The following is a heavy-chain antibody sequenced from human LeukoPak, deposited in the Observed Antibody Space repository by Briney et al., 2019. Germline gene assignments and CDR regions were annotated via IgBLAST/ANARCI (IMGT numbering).Heavy chain of an antibody. CDR2: IYYSGST. CDR3: ARGGAAADVKEFDY. J-gene: IGHJ4*02. CDR1: GGSISSSSYY. Sequence: PSETLSLTCTVSGGSISSSSYYWGWIRQPPGKGLEWIGSIYYSGSTYYHPSLKSRVTISVDTSKNQFSLKLSSVTAADTAVYYCARGGAAADVKEFDYWGQGTLVTVSS. D-gene: IGHD6-13*01. V-gene: IGHV4-39*07.